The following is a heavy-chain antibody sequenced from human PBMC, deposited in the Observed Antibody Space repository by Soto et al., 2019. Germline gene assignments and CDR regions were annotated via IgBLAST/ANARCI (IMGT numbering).Heavy chain of an antibody. CDR3: AKDRGYWDYYYYGMDV. CDR1: GFTFSSYG. J-gene: IGHJ6*02. D-gene: IGHD2-21*01. V-gene: IGHV3-30*18. CDR2: ISYDGSNK. Sequence: RLSCAASGFTFSSYGMHWVRQAPGKGLEWVAVISYDGSNKYYADSVKGRFTISRDNSKNTLYLQMNSLRAEDTAVYYCAKDRGYWDYYYYGMDVWGQGTTVTVSS.